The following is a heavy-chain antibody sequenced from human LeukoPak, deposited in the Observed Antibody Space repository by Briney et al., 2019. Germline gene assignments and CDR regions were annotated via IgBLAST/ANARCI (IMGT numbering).Heavy chain of an antibody. CDR2: ISGNDGRT. V-gene: IGHV3-23*01. CDR3: AKDIVVVPAAGDAFDI. D-gene: IGHD2-2*01. J-gene: IGHJ3*02. CDR1: GFTFSSYA. Sequence: GGSLRLSCAASGFTFSSYALNWVRQAPGKGLEWVSGISGNDGRTYYADSVKGRFTISRDNSKNTLYLQMNSLRAEDTAVYYCAKDIVVVPAAGDAFDIWGQGTMVTVSS.